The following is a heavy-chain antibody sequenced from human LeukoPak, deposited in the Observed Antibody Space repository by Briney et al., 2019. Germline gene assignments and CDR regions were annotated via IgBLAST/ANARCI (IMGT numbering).Heavy chain of an antibody. CDR3: ARVPAARWLGGDWFDP. Sequence: ASVKVSCKASGYTFTSYDINWVRQATGQGLEWMGWMNPNSGNTGYAQKFQGRVTMTMNTSISTAYMELSSLRSEDTAVYYCARVPAARWLGGDWFDPWGQGTLVTVSS. D-gene: IGHD6-6*01. CDR1: GYTFTSYD. V-gene: IGHV1-8*01. CDR2: MNPNSGNT. J-gene: IGHJ5*02.